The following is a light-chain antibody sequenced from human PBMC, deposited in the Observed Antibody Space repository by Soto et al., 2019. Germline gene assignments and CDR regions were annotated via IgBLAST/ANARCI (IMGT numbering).Light chain of an antibody. J-gene: IGKJ2*01. Sequence: EIVLTQSPGTLSLSPGERATLSCRASQSVSSSYLAWYQQKPAQAPALLIYGASSRATGIPDRFSGSGFGTDFTLTLTSLEPHDFAVYYCQQYVSSPPHAFGQATKLEIK. V-gene: IGKV3-20*01. CDR2: GAS. CDR3: QQYVSSPPHA. CDR1: QSVSSSY.